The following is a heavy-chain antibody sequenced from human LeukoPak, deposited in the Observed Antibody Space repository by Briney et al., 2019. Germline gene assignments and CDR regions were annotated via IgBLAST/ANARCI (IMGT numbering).Heavy chain of an antibody. CDR1: GGSISSYY. Sequence: SETLSLTCTVSGGSISSYYWSWIRQPPGKGLEWIGYIYYSGSTNYNPSLKSRVTISVDTSKNQFSLKLSSVTAADTAVYYCARGRYCTNGVCYKYYYYGMDVWGQGTTVTVSS. CDR2: IYYSGST. V-gene: IGHV4-59*12. CDR3: ARGRYCTNGVCYKYYYYGMDV. D-gene: IGHD2-8*01. J-gene: IGHJ6*02.